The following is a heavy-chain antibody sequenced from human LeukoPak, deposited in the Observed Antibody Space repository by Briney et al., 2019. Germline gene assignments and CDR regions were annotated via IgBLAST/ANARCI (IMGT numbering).Heavy chain of an antibody. J-gene: IGHJ4*02. Sequence: GGSLRLSCAASGFTFSSFSMNWVRQAPGKGLEWVSYIRTSGTNTDYTGSVKGRFTIAKDNAKNTLYLQMNSLRAEDTAVYYCAKDMTGLRDYWGQGTLVTVSS. CDR1: GFTFSSFS. CDR3: AKDMTGLRDY. D-gene: IGHD3-16*01. CDR2: IRTSGTNT. V-gene: IGHV3-48*04.